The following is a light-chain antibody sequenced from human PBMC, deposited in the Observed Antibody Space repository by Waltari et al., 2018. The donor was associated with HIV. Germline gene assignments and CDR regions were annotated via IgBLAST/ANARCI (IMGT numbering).Light chain of an antibody. CDR3: QAWDNDYVV. V-gene: IGLV3-1*01. CDR2: QND. Sequence: FEMSQPPSVSVSPGQTASIPCSGDIVETTAVFWYHQKSGQAPVLVIYQNDRRPSWIAGRFSGSKSGTTATLTISGTQTTDEGDFYCQAWDNDYVVFGGGTKLTVL. J-gene: IGLJ2*01. CDR1: IVETTA.